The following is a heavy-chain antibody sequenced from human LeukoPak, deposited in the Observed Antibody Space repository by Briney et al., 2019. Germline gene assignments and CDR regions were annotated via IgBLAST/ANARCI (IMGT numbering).Heavy chain of an antibody. CDR1: GYSFTSYW. J-gene: IGHJ5*02. D-gene: IGHD3-3*01. CDR2: IYPGDSDT. V-gene: IGHV5-51*01. Sequence: GESLKISCKGSGYSFTSYWIGWVRQMPGKGLEWMGIIYPGDSDTRYSPSFQGQVTISADKSISTAYLQWSSLKASDTAMYYCARHGHDFTQFRWFDPWGQGTLVTVSS. CDR3: ARHGHDFTQFRWFDP.